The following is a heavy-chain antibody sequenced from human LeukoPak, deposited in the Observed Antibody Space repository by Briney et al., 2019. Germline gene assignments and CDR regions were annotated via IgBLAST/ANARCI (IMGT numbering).Heavy chain of an antibody. J-gene: IGHJ4*02. D-gene: IGHD5-24*01. V-gene: IGHV3-23*01. CDR1: GFTFRRHG. CDR2: ISPRGDIL. Sequence: GGSLRLSCAASGFTFRRHGMNWVRQAPGKGLEWVSGISPRGDILYYAGSVKGRFTISRDNSKDTVSLQMHSLRAEDTATYYCAKDDGWLYFNDWGQGTLVTVPS. CDR3: AKDDGWLYFND.